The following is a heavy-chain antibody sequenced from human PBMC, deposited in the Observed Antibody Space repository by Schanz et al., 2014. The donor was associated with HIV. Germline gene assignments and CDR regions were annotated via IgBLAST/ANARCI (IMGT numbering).Heavy chain of an antibody. V-gene: IGHV3-74*01. CDR3: ARDYRFLQEYYYGMDV. CDR1: GFTFSGYW. Sequence: EVQLVESGGAFVQPGGSLRLSCVASGFTFSGYWMHWVRQAPGKGLVWVSRINSNGSSTTYADYVKGRFTISRDNANNTLYLQMNRLRAEDTAVYYCARDYRFLQEYYYGMDVWGQGTTVSVS. J-gene: IGHJ6*02. CDR2: INSNGSST. D-gene: IGHD3-3*01.